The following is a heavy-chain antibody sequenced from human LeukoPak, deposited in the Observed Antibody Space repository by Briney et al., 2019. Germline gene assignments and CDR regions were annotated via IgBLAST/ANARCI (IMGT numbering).Heavy chain of an antibody. Sequence: GGSLRLSCAASGFTFSNYGFHWVRQTPGKGLEWVAVISYDGSDKYYADSVKGRFTISRDNSKNTLYLQMNSLRAEDTAVYYCASLIIEMATDFDYWGQGTLVTVSS. CDR1: GFTFSNYG. V-gene: IGHV3-30*03. CDR2: ISYDGSDK. CDR3: ASLIIEMATDFDY. D-gene: IGHD5-24*01. J-gene: IGHJ4*02.